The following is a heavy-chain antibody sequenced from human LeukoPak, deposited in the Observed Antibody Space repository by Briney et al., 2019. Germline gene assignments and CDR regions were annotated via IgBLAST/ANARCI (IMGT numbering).Heavy chain of an antibody. CDR3: ARDPPSMIVVPEAPFYYYYYMDV. CDR2: ISSSSSYI. J-gene: IGHJ6*03. Sequence: PGGSLRLSCAASGFTFSSYSMNWVRQAPGKGLEWVSSISSSSSYIYYADSVKGRFTISRDNAKNSLYLQMNSLRAEDTAVYYCARDPPSMIVVPEAPFYYYYYMDVWGKGTTVTVSS. V-gene: IGHV3-21*01. CDR1: GFTFSSYS. D-gene: IGHD3-22*01.